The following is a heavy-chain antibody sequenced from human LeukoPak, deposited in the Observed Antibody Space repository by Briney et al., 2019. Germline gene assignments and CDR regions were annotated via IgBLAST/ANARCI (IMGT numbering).Heavy chain of an antibody. CDR1: GYTFTGYY. Sequence: ASVKVSCKASGYTFTGYYMHWVRQAPGQGLEWMGWINPNSGGTNYAQKFQGRVTMTRDPSISTAYMELTRLRSDDTAVYYCAAYCSGGSCYSYTMQAFDIRGQGTMVTVSS. CDR2: INPNSGGT. V-gene: IGHV1-2*02. CDR3: AAYCSGGSCYSYTMQAFDI. D-gene: IGHD2-15*01. J-gene: IGHJ3*02.